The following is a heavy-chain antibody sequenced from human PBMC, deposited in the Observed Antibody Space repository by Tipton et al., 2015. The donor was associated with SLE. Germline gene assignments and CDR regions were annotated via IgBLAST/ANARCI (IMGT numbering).Heavy chain of an antibody. J-gene: IGHJ6*02. Sequence: GSLRLSCAASGFTFSDYYMSWVRQAPGKGLEWVSHINSDGSSTVYADAVKGRFTISRDNSRNMVYLQMNSLRPEGTAVYYCAKDVVDNDWYDPVQGMDVWGQGTTVTVSS. D-gene: IGHD1-1*01. V-gene: IGHV3-74*01. CDR1: GFTFSDYY. CDR2: INSDGSST. CDR3: AKDVVDNDWYDPVQGMDV.